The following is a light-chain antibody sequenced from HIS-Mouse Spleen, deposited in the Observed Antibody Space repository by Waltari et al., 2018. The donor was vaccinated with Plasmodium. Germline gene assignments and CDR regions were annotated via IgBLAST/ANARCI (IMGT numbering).Light chain of an antibody. CDR2: EGS. Sequence: QSALTQPASVSGSPGQSITISCTGTSSDVGSYNLVSWYQQHPGKAPKLMIYEGSKRPLGFSNRFSGSKSGNTASLTISGLQAEDEADYYCCSYAGSRLVFGGGTKLTVL. CDR3: CSYAGSRLV. V-gene: IGLV2-23*01. CDR1: SSDVGSYNL. J-gene: IGLJ2*01.